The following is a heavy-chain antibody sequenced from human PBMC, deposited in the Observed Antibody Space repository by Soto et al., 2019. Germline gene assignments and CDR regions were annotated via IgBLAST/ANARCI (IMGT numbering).Heavy chain of an antibody. D-gene: IGHD3-10*01. CDR3: AKDFQFGGSGTGYFDN. Sequence: PGGSLRLSCVASGFTFRTNPMSWVRQAPGKGLELVSGVSDSGAKTYYADSVKGRFTVSRDNSKNTLYLEMKSLRAEDTAVYYCAKDFQFGGSGTGYFDNWGQGTLVTVSS. CDR2: VSDSGAKT. J-gene: IGHJ4*02. V-gene: IGHV3-23*01. CDR1: GFTFRTNP.